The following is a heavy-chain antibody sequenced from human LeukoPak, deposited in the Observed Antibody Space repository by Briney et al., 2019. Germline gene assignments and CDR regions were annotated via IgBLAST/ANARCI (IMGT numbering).Heavy chain of an antibody. CDR2: INANGNGT. V-gene: IGHV3-74*01. J-gene: IGHJ4*02. CDR3: VREIPNCGGNCLGY. Sequence: PGGSLRLSCAASGFTFSNFCMHWVRQTPGKGLVWVSHINANGNGTNYADSVKGRFTISRDRAKTILYLQMNSLRAEDTAVYYRVREIPNCGGNCLGYWGQGTLVTVSS. CDR1: GFTFSNFC. D-gene: IGHD2-21*01.